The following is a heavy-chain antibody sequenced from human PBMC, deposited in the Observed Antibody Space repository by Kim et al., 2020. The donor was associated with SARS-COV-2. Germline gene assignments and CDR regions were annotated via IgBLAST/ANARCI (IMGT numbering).Heavy chain of an antibody. J-gene: IGHJ6*02. V-gene: IGHV1-18*01. Sequence: QKLQGRVTMTTDTSTSTAYMELRSLRSDDTAVYYCARDKMVRGVSPLMDVWGQGTTVTVSS. CDR3: ARDKMVRGVSPLMDV. D-gene: IGHD3-10*01.